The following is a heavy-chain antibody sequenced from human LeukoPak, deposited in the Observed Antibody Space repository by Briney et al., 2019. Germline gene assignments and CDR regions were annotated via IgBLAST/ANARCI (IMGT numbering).Heavy chain of an antibody. J-gene: IGHJ5*02. CDR3: ARGGRGSPKVWFDP. Sequence: ASVKVFCKASGYTFTGYYMHWVRQAPGQGLECMGWINPNSGGTNYAQKFQGRVTMTRDTSISTAYMELSRLRSDDTAVYYCARGGRGSPKVWFDPWGQGTLVTVSS. CDR2: INPNSGGT. D-gene: IGHD3-10*01. CDR1: GYTFTGYY. V-gene: IGHV1-2*02.